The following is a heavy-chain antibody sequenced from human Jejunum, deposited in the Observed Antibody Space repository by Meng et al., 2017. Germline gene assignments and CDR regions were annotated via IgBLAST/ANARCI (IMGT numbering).Heavy chain of an antibody. D-gene: IGHD1-26*01. J-gene: IGHJ4*02. CDR2: INTSTGKP. CDR1: GYPFISYP. CDR3: AREKWQHGGSFDV. V-gene: IGHV7-4-1*02. Sequence: QVQLVQSGSELKKPGASVKVSCMASGYPFISYPITWVRHAPVQGPEWMGWINTSTGKPTYAQGFTGRFAFSLDISVNTAYLEISSLKGDDTAMYYCAREKWQHGGSFDVWGQGTLVTVSS.